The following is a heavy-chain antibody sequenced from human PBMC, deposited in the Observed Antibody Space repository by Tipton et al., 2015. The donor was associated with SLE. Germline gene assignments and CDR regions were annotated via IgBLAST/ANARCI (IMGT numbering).Heavy chain of an antibody. CDR3: ARKSHDSSGYYDY. CDR1: GGSISSHY. J-gene: IGHJ4*02. CDR2: IYYSGST. D-gene: IGHD3-22*01. Sequence: TLSLTCTVSGGSISSHYWSWIRQPPGKGLEWIGYIYYSGSTNYNPSLKSRVTISVDTSKNQFSLKLSSVTAADTAVYYCARKSHDSSGYYDYWGQGTLVTVSS. V-gene: IGHV4-59*11.